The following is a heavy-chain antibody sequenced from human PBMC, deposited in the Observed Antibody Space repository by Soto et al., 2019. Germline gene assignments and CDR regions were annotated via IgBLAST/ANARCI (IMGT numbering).Heavy chain of an antibody. CDR1: GGTFSSYA. J-gene: IGHJ6*02. CDR3: AGGAWGFWSDE. D-gene: IGHD3-3*01. CDR2: IIPIFGAA. V-gene: IGHV1-69*13. Sequence: ASVKVSCKASGGTFSSYAISWVRQAPGQGLEWMGGIIPIFGAANYAQKFQGRVTITADESTSTAYMELSSLRSEDTAVYYCAGGAWGFWSDEWGQGTTVTVSS.